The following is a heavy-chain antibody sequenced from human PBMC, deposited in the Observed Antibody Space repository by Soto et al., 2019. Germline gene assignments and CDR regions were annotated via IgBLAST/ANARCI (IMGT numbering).Heavy chain of an antibody. CDR1: GYTFTGHY. V-gene: IGHV1-2*02. J-gene: IGHJ4*02. Sequence: QVQLAQSGAEVKKPGASVKVSCKASGYTFTGHYIHWVRQAPEQGPEWMGEIGPGSGATRYAQRFQGRVTMTRDMSITTVYMELNNLSPDDTAVYYCGRGRSGQIVVFYWGQGTPVTVSS. CDR3: GRGRSGQIVVFY. CDR2: IGPGSGAT. D-gene: IGHD1-26*01.